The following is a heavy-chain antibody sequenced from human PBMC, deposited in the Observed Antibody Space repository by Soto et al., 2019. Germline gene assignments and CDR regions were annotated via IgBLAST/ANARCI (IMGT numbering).Heavy chain of an antibody. CDR1: SGSFSGYY. CDR3: ARFPFSTSSWSNPRYFDS. V-gene: IGHV4-34*01. J-gene: IGHJ4*02. CDR2: ITHRGFT. D-gene: IGHD6-13*01. Sequence: SETLSLTCAVYSGSFSGYYWSWIRQSPGKGLEWIGEITHRGFTNYNPSIKSRVTMSADTSKNNFSLNLTSVTAADTAVYYSARFPFSTSSWSNPRYFDSWGQGTLVTVSS.